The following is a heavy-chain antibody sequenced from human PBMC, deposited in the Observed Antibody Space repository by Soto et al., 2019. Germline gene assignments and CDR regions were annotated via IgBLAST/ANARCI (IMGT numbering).Heavy chain of an antibody. D-gene: IGHD6-6*01. Sequence: SETLSHTCTVYGGSFRGYYWSWIRQPPGKGLEWIGEINHSGSTNYNPSLKSRVTISVDTSKNQFSLKLSSVTAAATAVYYCARGRAHKYSSSFFPYWGQGTLVTVSS. CDR2: INHSGST. CDR3: ARGRAHKYSSSFFPY. J-gene: IGHJ4*02. CDR1: GGSFRGYY. V-gene: IGHV4-34*01.